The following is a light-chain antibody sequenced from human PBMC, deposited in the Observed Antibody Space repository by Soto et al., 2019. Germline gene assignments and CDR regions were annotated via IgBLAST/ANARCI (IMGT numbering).Light chain of an antibody. Sequence: QSVLTQPASVSGSPGQSITISCTGTSSDVGGYNYVSWYQEHPGKAPKLMIYDVSNRPSGVSNRFSGSKSGNTASLTISGLQAEDEADYYCSSYTTDSIYVFGTGTKVTVL. CDR2: DVS. CDR3: SSYTTDSIYV. V-gene: IGLV2-14*01. CDR1: SSDVGGYNY. J-gene: IGLJ1*01.